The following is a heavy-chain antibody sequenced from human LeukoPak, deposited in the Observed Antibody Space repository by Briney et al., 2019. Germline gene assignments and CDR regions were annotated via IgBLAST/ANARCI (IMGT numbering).Heavy chain of an antibody. D-gene: IGHD3-22*01. J-gene: IGHJ3*02. CDR3: ARDDSSGSLDAFDI. CDR1: GGSFSGYY. CDR2: INHSGST. V-gene: IGHV4-34*01. Sequence: SETLSLTCAVYGGSFSGYYWSWIRQPPGKGLEWIGEINHSGSTNYNPSLKSRVTISVDTSKNQFSLKLSSVTAADTAVYYCARDDSSGSLDAFDIWGQGTMVTVSS.